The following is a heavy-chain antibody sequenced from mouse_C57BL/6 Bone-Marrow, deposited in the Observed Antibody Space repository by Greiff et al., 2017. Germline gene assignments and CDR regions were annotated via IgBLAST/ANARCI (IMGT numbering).Heavy chain of an antibody. CDR1: GFTFSSYA. Sequence: EVQGVESGGGLVKPGGSLKLSCAASGFTFSSYAMSWVRQTPEKRLEWVATISDGGSYTSYPDNVKGRFTISRDNAKNNLYLQMSHLKSEDTAMYYCARDHYGSSPWFAYWGQGTLVTVSA. J-gene: IGHJ3*01. D-gene: IGHD1-1*01. CDR3: ARDHYGSSPWFAY. V-gene: IGHV5-4*01. CDR2: ISDGGSYT.